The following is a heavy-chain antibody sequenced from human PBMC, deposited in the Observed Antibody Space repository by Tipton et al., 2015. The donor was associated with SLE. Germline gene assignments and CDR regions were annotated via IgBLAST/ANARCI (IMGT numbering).Heavy chain of an antibody. D-gene: IGHD6-19*01. CDR3: AREGWWLGDY. V-gene: IGHV1-69*05. CDR2: IIPIFGTA. CDR1: GYTFTSYA. Sequence: QSGPEVKKPGASVKVSCKASGYTFTSYAISWVRQAPGQGLEWMGRIIPIFGTANYAQKFQGRVTMTTDTSTSTAYMELRSLTSDDTAVYYCAREGWWLGDYWGQGTLVTVSS. J-gene: IGHJ4*02.